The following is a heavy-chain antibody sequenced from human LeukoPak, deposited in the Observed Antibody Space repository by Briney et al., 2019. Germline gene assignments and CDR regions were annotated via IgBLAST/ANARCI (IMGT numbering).Heavy chain of an antibody. Sequence: PSETLSLTCAVYGESFSAFYWTWIRQPPEKGLEWIGEINHGGSTNYNPSLSSRVTISVDTSKRQFSLNLTSVTAADTAVYYCATWSAKTHSHDDWGQGTLVTVPS. CDR2: INHGGST. J-gene: IGHJ4*02. CDR3: ATWSAKTHSHDD. CDR1: GESFSAFY. V-gene: IGHV4-34*01. D-gene: IGHD3-3*01.